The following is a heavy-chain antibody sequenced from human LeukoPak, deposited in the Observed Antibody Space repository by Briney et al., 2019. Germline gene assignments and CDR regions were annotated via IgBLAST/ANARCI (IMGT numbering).Heavy chain of an antibody. CDR1: GFTFSDYY. V-gene: IGHV4-34*01. D-gene: IGHD2-8*02. CDR2: INHSGST. J-gene: IGHJ4*02. Sequence: GSLRLSCAASGFTFSDYYMSWIRQPPGKGLEWIGEINHSGSTNYNPSLRSRVTISVDTSKNQFSLKLSSVTAADTAVYYCARQTPWSVDYWGQGTLVTVSS. CDR3: ARQTPWSVDY.